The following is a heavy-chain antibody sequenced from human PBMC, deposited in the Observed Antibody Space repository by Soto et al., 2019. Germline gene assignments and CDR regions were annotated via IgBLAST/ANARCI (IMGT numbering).Heavy chain of an antibody. CDR1: GGSISSGGYS. V-gene: IGHV4-30-2*01. CDR2: IYHSGST. J-gene: IGHJ6*02. D-gene: IGHD5-18*01. CDR3: ARDRQPNTPMVNDYYYGMDV. Sequence: LSLTCAVSGGSISSGGYSWSWMRQPPGKGLEWIGYIYHSGSTYYNPSLKSRVTISVDRSKNQFSLKLFSVTAADTAVYYCARDRQPNTPMVNDYYYGMDVWGQGTTVTVSS.